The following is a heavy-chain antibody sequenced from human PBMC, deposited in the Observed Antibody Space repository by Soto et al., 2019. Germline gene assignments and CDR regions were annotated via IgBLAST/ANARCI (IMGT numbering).Heavy chain of an antibody. V-gene: IGHV3-21*01. Sequence: EVQLVESGGGLVKPGVSLRLSCTASGFTFSRSAMNWVRQAPGKGLEWVSSVSSDSAYIYYADSVKGRFTISRDNAENSLYLQMNNLRAEDSAVYYCAGDRGGGAREYGGQGTLVTVSS. J-gene: IGHJ4*02. CDR2: VSSDSAYI. CDR1: GFTFSRSA. CDR3: AGDRGGGAREY. D-gene: IGHD3-10*01.